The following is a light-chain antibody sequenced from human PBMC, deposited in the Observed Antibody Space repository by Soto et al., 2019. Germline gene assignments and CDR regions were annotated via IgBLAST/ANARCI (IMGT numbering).Light chain of an antibody. CDR2: GNN. J-gene: IGLJ2*01. CDR3: QSYDMYLSGSVV. Sequence: QSVLTQPPSVSGAPGQRVTISCTGSDSNIGADYDVHWYQQLPGTAPNLLIFGNNNRPSGVPDRFSGSKSGTSASLAITGLQAEDEADYYCQSYDMYLSGSVVFGGGTKLTVL. V-gene: IGLV1-40*01. CDR1: DSNIGADYD.